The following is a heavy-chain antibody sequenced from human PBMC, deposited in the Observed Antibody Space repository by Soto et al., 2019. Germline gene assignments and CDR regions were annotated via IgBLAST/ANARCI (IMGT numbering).Heavy chain of an antibody. CDR1: RSSSTTDW. Sequence: ESLNISFKGSRSSSTTDWIAWVRQRPGKGPEWMGSFYFGDSATRYGPSFEGQVTISADKSTSTAYLHWSSLKASDTAIYYCATWRGSSWFDYWGQGTLVTVSS. CDR2: FYFGDSAT. V-gene: IGHV5-51*01. D-gene: IGHD6-13*01. J-gene: IGHJ4*02. CDR3: ATWRGSSWFDY.